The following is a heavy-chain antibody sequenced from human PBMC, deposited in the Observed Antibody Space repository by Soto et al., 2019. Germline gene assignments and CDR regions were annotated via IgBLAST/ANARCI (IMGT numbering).Heavy chain of an antibody. CDR3: ATDPDISAYYCWNY. D-gene: IGHD3-22*01. J-gene: IGHJ4*02. V-gene: IGHV3-23*01. Sequence: EVPLLESGGGLVQPGGSLRLSCAASGFTFSSYAMSWVRQAPGKGLEWVSAISGTGDSTYYADSVKGRFTISRDNSTNTLYLQINSLRAEDTCLTDCATDPDISAYYCWNYWGQGTLVTVSS. CDR1: GFTFSSYA. CDR2: ISGTGDST.